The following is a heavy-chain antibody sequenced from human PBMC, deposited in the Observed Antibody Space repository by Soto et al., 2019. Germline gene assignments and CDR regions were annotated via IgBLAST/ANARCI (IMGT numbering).Heavy chain of an antibody. J-gene: IGHJ4*02. V-gene: IGHV3-7*01. CDR2: INAVGSQV. Sequence: EVQLVESGGGLVQPGGSLRLSCAVSGLSFSSSGMSWVRQAPGKGLEWVADINAVGSQVLYAASVMGRFTVSRDNAKKSLFLQMNSLRVEDTAFYYCARERAWGSLDYWGLGTLVTVSS. D-gene: IGHD7-27*01. CDR3: ARERAWGSLDY. CDR1: GLSFSSSG.